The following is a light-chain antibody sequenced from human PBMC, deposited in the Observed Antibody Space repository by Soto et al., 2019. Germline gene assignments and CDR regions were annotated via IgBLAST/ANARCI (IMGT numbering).Light chain of an antibody. V-gene: IGLV2-14*01. CDR3: SSYTGCSTFV. CDR1: SRDVGGYNY. J-gene: IGLJ1*01. CDR2: DVN. Sequence: TQAASVSGSPGQAITISPIGNSRDVGGYNYVSWYKQLPGKAPKLMIYDVNNRPSGVSNRFSGSKSGNPASLTISGLQAEDEADYYCSSYTGCSTFVFGTGTKVTVL.